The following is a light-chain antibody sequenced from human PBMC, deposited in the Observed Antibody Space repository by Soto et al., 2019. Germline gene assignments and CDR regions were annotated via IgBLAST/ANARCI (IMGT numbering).Light chain of an antibody. J-gene: IGKJ2*01. CDR3: QQYYNTPYT. CDR1: QSVLYSSNNKNY. V-gene: IGKV4-1*01. Sequence: DIVMTQSPDSLAVSLGERATIYCKSSQSVLYSSNNKNYLAWYQQKPGQPPKLLIFWASTRESGVPDRFSGSGSGTDFTLTISSLQAEDVAVYYCQQYYNTPYTFGQGTNLEIK. CDR2: WAS.